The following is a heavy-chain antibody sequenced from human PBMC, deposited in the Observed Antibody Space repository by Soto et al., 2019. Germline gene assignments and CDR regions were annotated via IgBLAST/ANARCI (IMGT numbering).Heavy chain of an antibody. Sequence: QAQLVESGGGVGQPGRSLRLSCAASGFIFSGYAMHWVRQSPGKGLEWVAVVSYDGDTEYYADSVKGRFTISRDNSQNTLYLQMNSLRPEDAAIYYCAKETRGYEIDSWGHGTLVTVSS. CDR1: GFIFSGYA. V-gene: IGHV3-30-3*01. D-gene: IGHD5-12*01. CDR2: VSYDGDTE. J-gene: IGHJ5*01. CDR3: AKETRGYEIDS.